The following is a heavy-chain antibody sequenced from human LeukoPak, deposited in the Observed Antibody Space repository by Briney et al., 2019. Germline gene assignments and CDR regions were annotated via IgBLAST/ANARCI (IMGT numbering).Heavy chain of an antibody. J-gene: IGHJ4*02. CDR2: ISSSSSYI. Sequence: PGGSLRLSCAASGFTFSSYSMNWVRQAPGKGLEWVSSISSSSSYIYYADSVKGRFTISRDNAKNSLYLQMNSLRAEDTAVYYCAREADYYGSGSYIGYWGQGTLVTVSS. CDR1: GFTFSSYS. CDR3: AREADYYGSGSYIGY. V-gene: IGHV3-21*01. D-gene: IGHD3-10*01.